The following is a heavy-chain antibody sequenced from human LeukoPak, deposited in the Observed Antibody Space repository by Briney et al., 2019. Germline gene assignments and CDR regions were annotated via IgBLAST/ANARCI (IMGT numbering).Heavy chain of an antibody. V-gene: IGHV3-11*01. D-gene: IGHD2-2*01. Sequence: PGGSLRLSCAASGFTFSDYYMSWIRQAPGKGLEWVSYISSSGSTIYYADSVKGRFTISRDNAKNSLYLQMNSLRAEDTAVYYCAKDQGYCSSTSCSFDYWGQGTLVTVSS. CDR1: GFTFSDYY. CDR2: ISSSGSTI. J-gene: IGHJ4*02. CDR3: AKDQGYCSSTSCSFDY.